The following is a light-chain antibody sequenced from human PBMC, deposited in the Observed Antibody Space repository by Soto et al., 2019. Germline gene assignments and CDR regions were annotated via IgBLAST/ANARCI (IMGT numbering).Light chain of an antibody. J-gene: IGLJ2*01. CDR3: SSYAGSNNWDVV. CDR1: SSDVGGYNY. V-gene: IGLV2-8*01. Sequence: QSALTQPPSASGSPGQSVTISCTGTSSDVGGYNYVSWYQQHPGKAPELMIYEVSKRPSGVPDRFPGSKSGNTASLTVSGLQAEDEADYYCSSYAGSNNWDVVVGGGTKLTVL. CDR2: EVS.